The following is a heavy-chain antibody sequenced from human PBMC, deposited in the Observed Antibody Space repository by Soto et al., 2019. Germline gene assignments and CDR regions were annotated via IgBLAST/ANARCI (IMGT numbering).Heavy chain of an antibody. J-gene: IGHJ4*02. CDR3: ARPGNYGSGSYLYYLDY. CDR1: GGSKRSSSYY. D-gene: IGHD3-10*01. CDR2: IYYSGST. Sequence: PSETLSLTCSVSGGSKRSSSYYWRWNRPPPGNGLGGIGSIYYSGSTYYNPSLKSRVTISVDTSKNQFSLKLSSVTAADTAVYYCARPGNYGSGSYLYYLDYWGQGTLVTVSS. V-gene: IGHV4-39*01.